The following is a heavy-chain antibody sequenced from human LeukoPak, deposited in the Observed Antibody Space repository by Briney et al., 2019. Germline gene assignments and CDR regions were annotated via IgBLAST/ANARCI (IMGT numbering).Heavy chain of an antibody. Sequence: PGGSLRLSCAASGFTFSSYGMHWVRQAPGKGLEWVAFIRYDGSNKYYADSVKGRFTISRDNAKNSLYLQMNSLRAEDTALYYCAKDTSGIAAAGSLFDYWGQGTLVTVSS. CDR3: AKDTSGIAAAGSLFDY. J-gene: IGHJ4*02. CDR1: GFTFSSYG. D-gene: IGHD6-13*01. CDR2: IRYDGSNK. V-gene: IGHV3-30*02.